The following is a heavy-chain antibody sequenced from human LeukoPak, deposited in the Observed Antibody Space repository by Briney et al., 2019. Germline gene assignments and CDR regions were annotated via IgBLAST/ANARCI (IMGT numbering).Heavy chain of an antibody. CDR1: GFTFSSYS. J-gene: IGHJ3*02. D-gene: IGHD1-26*01. CDR3: ARDDGIVGANDAFDI. CDR2: ISSSSSYI. V-gene: IGHV3-21*01. Sequence: PGGSLRLSCAASGFTFSSYSMNWVRQAPGKGPEWVSSISSSSSYIYYADSVKGRFTISRDNAKNSLYLQMNSLRAEDTAVYYCARDDGIVGANDAFDIWGQGTMVTVSS.